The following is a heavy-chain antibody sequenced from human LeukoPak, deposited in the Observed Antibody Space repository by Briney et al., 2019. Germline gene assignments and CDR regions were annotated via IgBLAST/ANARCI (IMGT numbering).Heavy chain of an antibody. CDR1: GGSFSGYY. Sequence: SESLSLTCAVYGGSFSGYYWSWIRQPPGKGLEWIGEINHSGSTNYNPSLKSRVTISVDTSKNQFSLKLSSVTAADTAVYYCARVGVGSSSWYDWFDPWGQGTLVTVSS. J-gene: IGHJ5*02. CDR3: ARVGVGSSSWYDWFDP. CDR2: INHSGST. V-gene: IGHV4-34*01. D-gene: IGHD6-13*01.